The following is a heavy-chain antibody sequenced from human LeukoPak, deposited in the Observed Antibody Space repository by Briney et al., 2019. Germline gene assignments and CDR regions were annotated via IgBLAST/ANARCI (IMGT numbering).Heavy chain of an antibody. D-gene: IGHD3-9*01. V-gene: IGHV3-48*03. CDR2: ISSSDSTI. Sequence: GGSLRLSCAASGFTFSSYEMNWVRQAPGKGLEWVSYISSSDSTIYYADSVKGRFTISRDNAKNSLYLQMNSLRAEDTAVYYCASLGDYDILTGRPPFDYWGQGTLVTVSS. CDR1: GFTFSSYE. CDR3: ASLGDYDILTGRPPFDY. J-gene: IGHJ4*02.